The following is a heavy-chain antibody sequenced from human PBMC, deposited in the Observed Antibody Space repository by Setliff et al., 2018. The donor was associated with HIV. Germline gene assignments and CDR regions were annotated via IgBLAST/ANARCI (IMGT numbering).Heavy chain of an antibody. CDR3: AKDGDYSNWDYDAFDI. D-gene: IGHD1-7*01. CDR1: GFTFSSYG. J-gene: IGHJ3*02. V-gene: IGHV3-23*01. Sequence: GGSLRLSCAAFGFTFSSYGMSWVRQAPGKGLEWVSTISGRDGRTYYADSVKGRVTISRDNSKNTVDLQMNSLRAEDTAVYYCAKDGDYSNWDYDAFDIWGQGTMVTVSS. CDR2: ISGRDGRT.